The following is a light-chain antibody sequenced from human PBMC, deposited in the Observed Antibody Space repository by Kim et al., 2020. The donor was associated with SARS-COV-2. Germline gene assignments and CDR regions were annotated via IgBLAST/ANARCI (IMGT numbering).Light chain of an antibody. CDR1: SSDIGAYKY. CDR2: EVN. Sequence: SVTSACTGTSSDIGAYKYVSWYQQHPGKAPKLMIYEVNRRPSGVPDRFSVSKSGNTASLTVSGLQAEDEADYYCTSYAGSNNLDVFGTGTKVTVL. V-gene: IGLV2-8*01. J-gene: IGLJ1*01. CDR3: TSYAGSNNLDV.